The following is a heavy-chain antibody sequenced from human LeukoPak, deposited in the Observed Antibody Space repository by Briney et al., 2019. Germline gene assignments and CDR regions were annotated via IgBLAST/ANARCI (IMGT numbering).Heavy chain of an antibody. J-gene: IGHJ4*02. CDR2: IWNDGSIK. V-gene: IGHV3-33*01. CDR1: GFTFSTYG. Sequence: PGGSLRLSCAASGFTFSTYGMHWVRQAPGKGLEWVAVIWNDGSIKYYVDSVKGRFTISRDNSKNTLYLQMNSLRAEDTAVYYCARPASSGWPPDFDYWGQGTLVTVSS. D-gene: IGHD6-19*01. CDR3: ARPASSGWPPDFDY.